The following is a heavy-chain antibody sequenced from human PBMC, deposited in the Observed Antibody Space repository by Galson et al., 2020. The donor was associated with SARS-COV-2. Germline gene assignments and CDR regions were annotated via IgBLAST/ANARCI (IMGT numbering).Heavy chain of an antibody. Sequence: SETLSLTCTVSGGSMNSGSYYWNWIRQPAGKGLEWIGHVFITGTTNYNPSLKSRATISLDTSKNQFSLKLTSVTAAATAVYYCRQFALGAVPIDYWGQGTLVTVSS. CDR2: VFITGTT. CDR3: RQFALGAVPIDY. D-gene: IGHD6-19*01. CDR1: GGSMNSGSYY. V-gene: IGHV4-61*09. J-gene: IGHJ4*02.